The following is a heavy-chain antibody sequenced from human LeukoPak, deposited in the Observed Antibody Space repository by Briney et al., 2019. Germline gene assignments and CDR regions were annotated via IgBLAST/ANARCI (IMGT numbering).Heavy chain of an antibody. CDR3: AKGGRGYCSSTSCYFFDY. V-gene: IGHV3-30*02. J-gene: IGHJ4*02. CDR2: IRYDGSNK. Sequence: PGGSLRLSCAASGFTFSNFAMSWVRQAPGKGLEWVAFIRYDGSNKYYADSVKGRFTISRDNSKNTLYLQMNSLRAEDTAVYYCAKGGRGYCSSTSCYFFDYWGQGTLVTVSS. CDR1: GFTFSNFA. D-gene: IGHD2-2*01.